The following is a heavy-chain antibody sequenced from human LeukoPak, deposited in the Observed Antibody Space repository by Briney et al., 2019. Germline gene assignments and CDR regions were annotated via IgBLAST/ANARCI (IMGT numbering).Heavy chain of an antibody. CDR2: IYHSGST. J-gene: IGHJ4*02. Sequence: PSQTLSLTCAVSGGSISSGGYSWSWIRQPPGKGLEWIGYIYHSGSTYYNPSLKSRVTISVDRSKNQFSLKLSSVTAADTAVYYCARVGYSSGSDYWGQGTLVTVSS. V-gene: IGHV4-30-2*01. D-gene: IGHD6-25*01. CDR3: ARVGYSSGSDY. CDR1: GGSISSGGYS.